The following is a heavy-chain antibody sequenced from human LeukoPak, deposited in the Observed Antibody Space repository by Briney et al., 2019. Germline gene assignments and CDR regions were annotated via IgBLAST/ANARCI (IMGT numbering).Heavy chain of an antibody. J-gene: IGHJ5*02. CDR3: ARLHYDSSYNWFDP. CDR2: IYYSGST. V-gene: IGHV4-39*01. D-gene: IGHD3-22*01. Sequence: SETLSLTCTVSGGSISSSSYYWGWIRQPPGKGLEWIGSIYYSGSTYYNPSLKSRVTISVDTSKNQFSLKLSSVTAADTAVYYCARLHYDSSYNWFDPWGQGTLVTVSS. CDR1: GGSISSSSYY.